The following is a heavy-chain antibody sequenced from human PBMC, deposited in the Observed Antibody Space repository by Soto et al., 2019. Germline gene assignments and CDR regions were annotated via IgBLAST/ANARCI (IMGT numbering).Heavy chain of an antibody. J-gene: IGHJ6*02. Sequence: PSETLSLTCTVSGVSISGSRYYWGWIRQPPGRGLEWIGNIYYSGSTYYTPALKSRVTLSVDTSKNQFSLNLNSVHAADTAVYYCARGGIPPSGYGIAYAMDVWGQGTTVTVS. CDR1: GVSISGSRYY. V-gene: IGHV4-39*01. CDR2: IYYSGST. D-gene: IGHD1-26*01. CDR3: ARGGIPPSGYGIAYAMDV.